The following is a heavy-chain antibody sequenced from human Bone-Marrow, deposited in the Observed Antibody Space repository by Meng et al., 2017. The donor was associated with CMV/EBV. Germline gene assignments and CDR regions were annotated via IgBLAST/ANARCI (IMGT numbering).Heavy chain of an antibody. D-gene: IGHD1-7*01. CDR1: GYTFISFG. J-gene: IGHJ4*02. CDR3: ARTQYNWNYLRY. V-gene: IGHV1-18*01. CDR2: ISGYNGNT. Sequence: ASVKVSCKASGYTFISFGINWVRQAPGQGLEWMGWISGYNGNTNYAQKLQGRVTMTTDTSTSTAYMELRSLRSDDTAVYYCARTQYNWNYLRYWGQGTLVTVSS.